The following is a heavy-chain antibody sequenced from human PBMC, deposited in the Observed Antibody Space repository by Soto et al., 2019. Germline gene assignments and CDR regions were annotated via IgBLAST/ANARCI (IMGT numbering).Heavy chain of an antibody. Sequence: QVHLVESGGGVVQPGGSLRLSCTASGFTFNKFGMHWVRQTPGKGLEWVAAVSYDGNHDFYADSVRGRLIISRDNSKNTLYLQLNTLKPDDTAVYYCVKERADFVTVPHATSGMDVWGPWTTVTVSS. J-gene: IGHJ6*02. V-gene: IGHV3-30*18. CDR1: GFTFNKFG. CDR3: VKERADFVTVPHATSGMDV. D-gene: IGHD3-16*01. CDR2: VSYDGNHD.